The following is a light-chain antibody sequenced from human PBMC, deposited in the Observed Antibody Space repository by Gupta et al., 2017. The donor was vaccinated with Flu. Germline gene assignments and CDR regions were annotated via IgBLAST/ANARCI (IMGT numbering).Light chain of an antibody. CDR3: SSYTSSSTLVL. V-gene: IGLV2-14*01. CDR1: SSDVGGYNY. J-gene: IGLJ1*01. Sequence: QSALTQPASVSGSPGESITISCTGTSSDVGGYNYISWYQQHPGKAPKLMIYEVSNRPSGVSNRFSGSKSGNTASLTISGLQAEDEADYSCSSYTSSSTLVLFGTGTKVTVL. CDR2: EVS.